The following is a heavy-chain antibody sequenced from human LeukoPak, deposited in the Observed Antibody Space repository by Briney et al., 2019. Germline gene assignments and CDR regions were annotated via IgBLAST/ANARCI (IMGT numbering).Heavy chain of an antibody. CDR2: IYSDGRT. J-gene: IGHJ3*02. D-gene: IGHD4-11*01. CDR1: GFTVSNKY. V-gene: IGHV3-53*01. CDR3: ARISKTDAFDI. Sequence: GGSLRLSCAASGFTVSNKYMTWVRQAPGKGLEWVSLIYSDGRTYYADSVKGRCTISRDNSKNTLYLQMNSLRAGDTAVYYCARISKTDAFDIWGQGTMVTVSS.